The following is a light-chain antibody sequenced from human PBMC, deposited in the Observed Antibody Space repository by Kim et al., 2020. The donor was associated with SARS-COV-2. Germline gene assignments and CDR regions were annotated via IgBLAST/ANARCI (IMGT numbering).Light chain of an antibody. CDR2: AAS. CDR1: QDIAND. Sequence: ASIGDRVTITCRASQDIANDLVWYQQKPGKVPKVLIYAASTLQKGVPSRFSGSGSGTEFTLTIGSLQTEDVATYYCQKYNGAPWTFGPGTKVDIK. V-gene: IGKV1-27*01. CDR3: QKYNGAPWT. J-gene: IGKJ1*01.